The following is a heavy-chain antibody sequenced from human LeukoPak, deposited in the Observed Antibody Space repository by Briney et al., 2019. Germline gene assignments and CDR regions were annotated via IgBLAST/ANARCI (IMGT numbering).Heavy chain of an antibody. D-gene: IGHD2-21*02. CDR2: IYYSGST. CDR1: GGSFSGYY. CDR3: ARGGDFPYLLDY. Sequence: PSETLSLTCAVYGGSFSGYYWSWIRQPPGKGLEWIGYIYYSGSTYYNPSLKSRVTISVDTSKNQFSLKLSSVTAADTAVYYCARGGDFPYLLDYWGQGTLVTVSS. J-gene: IGHJ4*02. V-gene: IGHV4-30-4*01.